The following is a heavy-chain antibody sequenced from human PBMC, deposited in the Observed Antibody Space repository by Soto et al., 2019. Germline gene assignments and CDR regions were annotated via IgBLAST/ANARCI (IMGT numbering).Heavy chain of an antibody. D-gene: IGHD3-22*01. CDR1: GGNFSRHA. CDR2: IIPICGTA. J-gene: IGHJ4*02. Sequence: QVQLVQSGAEVRKPGSSVKVSCKASGGNFSRHAISWVRQAPGQGLEWMGGIIPICGTANHAQKFQGRVTIIADESTSTVYMALSSLRAEDTAMYYCARGWGYDSNAYYYAYWGQGTLVIVSS. CDR3: ARGWGYDSNAYYYAY. V-gene: IGHV1-69*01.